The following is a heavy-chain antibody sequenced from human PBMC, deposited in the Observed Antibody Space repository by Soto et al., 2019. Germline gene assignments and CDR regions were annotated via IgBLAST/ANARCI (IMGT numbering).Heavy chain of an antibody. CDR3: ARQDVLILYASNYYHGMDV. Sequence: GASLKISCKGSGYSFTSYWIGWVRQMPGKGLEWMGIIYPGDSDTRYSPSFQGQVTISADKSISTAYLQWSSLKASDTAMYYCARQDVLILYASNYYHGMDVWGQGTTVTVSS. J-gene: IGHJ6*02. CDR1: GYSFTSYW. CDR2: IYPGDSDT. D-gene: IGHD2-8*01. V-gene: IGHV5-51*01.